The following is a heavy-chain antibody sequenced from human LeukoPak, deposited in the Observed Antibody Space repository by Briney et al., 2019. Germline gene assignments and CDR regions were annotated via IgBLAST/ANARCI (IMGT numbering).Heavy chain of an antibody. CDR1: GYSISSGYF. Sequence: PSETLSLTCAVSGYSISSGYFGVWIRQPPRKGLEWIGSVYHTGATYYNPSLRSPVTISVDTSKNRFSLELNSVPAADTAVYYCARDLGLTISANWFDPWGQGTLDTVSS. J-gene: IGHJ5*02. CDR2: VYHTGAT. D-gene: IGHD3-9*01. CDR3: ARDLGLTISANWFDP. V-gene: IGHV4-38-2*02.